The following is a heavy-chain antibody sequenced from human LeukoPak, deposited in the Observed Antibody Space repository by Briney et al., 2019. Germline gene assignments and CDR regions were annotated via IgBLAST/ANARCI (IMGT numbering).Heavy chain of an antibody. Sequence: SETLSLTCTVSGGSISSYYWSWIRQPAGKGLEWIGRIYTSGSTNYNPSLKSRVTMSVDTSKNQFSLKLSSVTAADTAVYYCARDSSYYDSSGYPDYWGQGTLVTVFS. CDR3: ARDSSYYDSSGYPDY. V-gene: IGHV4-4*07. CDR2: IYTSGST. CDR1: GGSISSYY. J-gene: IGHJ4*02. D-gene: IGHD3-22*01.